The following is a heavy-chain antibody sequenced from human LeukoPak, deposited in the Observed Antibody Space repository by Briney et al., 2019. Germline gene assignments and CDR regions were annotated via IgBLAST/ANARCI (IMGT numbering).Heavy chain of an antibody. Sequence: ASVKVSCKVSGYTLTELSMHWVRQAPGKGLEWMGGFDPEDGETIYAQKFQGRVTMTEDTSTDTAYMELGSLRSEDTAVYYCATTPSGSGSYLTYYFDYWGQGTLVTVSS. J-gene: IGHJ4*02. CDR1: GYTLTELS. CDR3: ATTPSGSGSYLTYYFDY. D-gene: IGHD3-10*01. CDR2: FDPEDGET. V-gene: IGHV1-24*01.